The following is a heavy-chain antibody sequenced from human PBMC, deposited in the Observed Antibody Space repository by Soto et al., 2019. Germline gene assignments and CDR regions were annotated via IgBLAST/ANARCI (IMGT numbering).Heavy chain of an antibody. CDR3: ARPGRLRYFDWLPPNGMDV. Sequence: PGGSLRLSCAASGFTFSSYSMNWVRQAPGKGLEWVSSISSSSSYIYYADSVKGRFTISRDNAKSSLYLQMNSLRAEDTAVYYCARPGRLRYFDWLPPNGMDVWGQGTTVTVSS. J-gene: IGHJ6*02. D-gene: IGHD3-9*01. V-gene: IGHV3-21*01. CDR2: ISSSSSYI. CDR1: GFTFSSYS.